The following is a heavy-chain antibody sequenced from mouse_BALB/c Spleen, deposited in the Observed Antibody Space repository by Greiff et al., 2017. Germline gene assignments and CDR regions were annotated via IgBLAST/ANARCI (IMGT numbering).Heavy chain of an antibody. Sequence: VQLMQTGPDLVKPGASVKISCTASGFSFTDYTMPWVRQSHGKSLEWIGIINPYYGSTSPNQKYKGKATLTVDTSSSTAYMQLNSLTSEDSAVYYCARARDSNPGYFDVWGAGTTVTVSS. CDR1: GFSFTDYT. CDR2: INPYYGST. J-gene: IGHJ1*01. CDR3: ARARDSNPGYFDV. D-gene: IGHD2-5*01. V-gene: IGHV1-39*01.